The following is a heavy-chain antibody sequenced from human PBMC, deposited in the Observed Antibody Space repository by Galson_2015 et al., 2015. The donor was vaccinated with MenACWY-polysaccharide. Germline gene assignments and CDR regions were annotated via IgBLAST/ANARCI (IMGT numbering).Heavy chain of an antibody. CDR3: AKWSDAFDS. CDR1: GFNFSILV. CDR2: ISPGSETA. J-gene: IGHJ4*02. Sequence: SLRLSCAASGFNFSILVMTWVRQGPGKELEWVSAISPGSETAYYSDSVKGRFTISRDNAKNSLYLQMDSLRVEDTAVYYCAKWSDAFDSWGQGTLVTVS. V-gene: IGHV3-23*01.